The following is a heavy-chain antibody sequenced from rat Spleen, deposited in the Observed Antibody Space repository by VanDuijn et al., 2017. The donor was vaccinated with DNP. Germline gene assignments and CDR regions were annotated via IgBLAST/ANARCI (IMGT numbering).Heavy chain of an antibody. J-gene: IGHJ3*01. D-gene: IGHD1-4*01. V-gene: IGHV2S12*01. CDR3: ARSHSTGLTWFAY. CDR1: GFSFTSYH. CDR2: MSSGGST. Sequence: QVQLKESGPGLVQPSQTLSLTCTVSGFSFTSYHVHWVRQPPGKGLEWIAAMSSGGSTYYNSALKSRLSISRGTSKSQVFLEMNSLQTEDTAMYFCARSHSTGLTWFAYWGQGTLVTVSS.